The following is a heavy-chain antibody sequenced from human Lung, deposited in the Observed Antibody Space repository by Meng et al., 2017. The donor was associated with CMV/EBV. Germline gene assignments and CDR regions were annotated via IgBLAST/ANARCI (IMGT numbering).Heavy chain of an antibody. J-gene: IGHJ4*02. CDR1: GFLFSDAW. Sequence: AASGFLFSDAWMTWVRQAPGKGVEWVGRIKSNSDAGTTDYAAPVKGRFTISRDDSENTMYLQMNSLKSEDTAVYYCTTDRSLYFFDYWGQGTLVTVSS. V-gene: IGHV3-15*01. D-gene: IGHD3-16*02. CDR3: TTDRSLYFFDY. CDR2: IKSNSDAGTT.